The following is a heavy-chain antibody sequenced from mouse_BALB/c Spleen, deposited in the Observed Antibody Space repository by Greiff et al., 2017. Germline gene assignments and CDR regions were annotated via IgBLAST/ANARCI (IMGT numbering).Heavy chain of an antibody. CDR1: GFTFSSYG. J-gene: IGHJ3*01. V-gene: IGHV5-6-3*01. CDR2: INSNGGST. CDR3: ARDTTAFAY. Sequence: DVKLVESGGGLVQPGGSLKLSCAASGFTFSSYGMSWVRQTPDKRLELVATINSNGGSTYYPDSVKGRFTISRDNAKNTLYLQMSSLKSEDTAMYYCARDTTAFAYWGQGTLVTVSA. D-gene: IGHD1-2*01.